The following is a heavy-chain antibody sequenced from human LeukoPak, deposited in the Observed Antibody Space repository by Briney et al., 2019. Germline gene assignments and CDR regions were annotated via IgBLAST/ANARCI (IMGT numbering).Heavy chain of an antibody. V-gene: IGHV3-21*01. Sequence: PGGSLRLSCAASGFTFSSYSMNWVRQAPGKGLEWVSSISSSSSYIYYADSVKGRFTISRDNAKTSLYLQMNSLRAEDTAVYYCARDLQLEFRKYYYYYYGMDVWGQGTTVTVSS. D-gene: IGHD6-13*01. J-gene: IGHJ6*02. CDR2: ISSSSSYI. CDR3: ARDLQLEFRKYYYYYYGMDV. CDR1: GFTFSSYS.